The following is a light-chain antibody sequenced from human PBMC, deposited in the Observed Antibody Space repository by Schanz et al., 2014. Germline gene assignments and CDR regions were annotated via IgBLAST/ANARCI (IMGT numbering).Light chain of an antibody. J-gene: IGLJ3*02. CDR3: CSYAGNFRV. CDR1: SSDVGGYNY. Sequence: QSALTQPASVSGSPGQSITISCTGTSSDVGGYNYVSWYQQHPGKAPKLMIYDVSNRPSGVSNRFSGSKSGNTASLTISGLQAEDEAEYYCCSYAGNFRVFGGGTKLTVL. V-gene: IGLV2-14*01. CDR2: DVS.